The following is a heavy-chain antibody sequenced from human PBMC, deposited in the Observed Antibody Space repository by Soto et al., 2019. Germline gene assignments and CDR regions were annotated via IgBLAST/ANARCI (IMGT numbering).Heavy chain of an antibody. CDR1: GGSISSSSYY. Sequence: PSETLSLTCTVSGGSISSSSYYWGWIRQPPGKGLEWIGSIYYSGSTYYNPSLKSRVTISVDTSKNQISVKLSSVTAADTAVYYCARRRTVYGDYGVSIREFDYWGQGTLVTVSS. CDR2: IYYSGST. D-gene: IGHD4-17*01. V-gene: IGHV4-39*01. J-gene: IGHJ4*02. CDR3: ARRRTVYGDYGVSIREFDY.